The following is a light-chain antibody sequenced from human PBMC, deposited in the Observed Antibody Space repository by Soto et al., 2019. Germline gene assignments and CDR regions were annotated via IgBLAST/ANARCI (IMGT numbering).Light chain of an antibody. CDR1: SSDVGGYNY. J-gene: IGLJ3*02. Sequence: QSALTQPASVTGSPGQSITISCTGTSSDVGGYNYVSWYQHHPGKALKVLIYDVNHRPSGVSNRFSGSKSGSTASLTISGLQAEDEADYFCCSYTSSSAVVFGGGTKLTVL. V-gene: IGLV2-14*03. CDR3: CSYTSSSAVV. CDR2: DVN.